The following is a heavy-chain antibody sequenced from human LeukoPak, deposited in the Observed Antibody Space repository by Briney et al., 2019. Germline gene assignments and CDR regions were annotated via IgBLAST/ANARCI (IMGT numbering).Heavy chain of an antibody. Sequence: PGGSLRLSCAASGFTFSSYSMNWVRQAPGKGLEWVSSISSSSSYIYYADSVKGRFTISRDNAKNSLYLQMNSLRAEDTAVYYCATLVGTSHTAFDFWGQGTMVTVSS. CDR1: GFTFSSYS. J-gene: IGHJ3*01. CDR3: ATLVGTSHTAFDF. V-gene: IGHV3-21*01. D-gene: IGHD1-26*01. CDR2: ISSSSSYI.